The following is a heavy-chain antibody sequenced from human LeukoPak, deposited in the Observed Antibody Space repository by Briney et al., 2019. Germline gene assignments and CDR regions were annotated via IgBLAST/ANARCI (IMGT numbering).Heavy chain of an antibody. V-gene: IGHV3-21*01. CDR2: ISSGSSAV. CDR3: ARGHTAVTRHFDF. J-gene: IGHJ4*02. D-gene: IGHD4-17*01. CDR1: GFTFTTYS. Sequence: GGSLRLSCAASGFTFTTYSMTWVRQAPGKGLEWVSIISSGSSAVFSADALKGRFTISRDDAKNLLYLDMNSLRAEDTAVYYCARGHTAVTRHFDFWGQGTLVTVSS.